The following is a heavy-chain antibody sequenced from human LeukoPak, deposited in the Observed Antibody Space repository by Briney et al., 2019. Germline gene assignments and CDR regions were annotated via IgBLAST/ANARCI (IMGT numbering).Heavy chain of an antibody. CDR2: ISGSGDSA. V-gene: IGHV3-23*01. CDR1: GFTFSNYA. J-gene: IGHJ6*03. D-gene: IGHD2/OR15-2a*01. CDR3: ARDSSTDYYYYNMDV. Sequence: GGSLRLSCAASGFTFSNYALSWVRQAPGKGLEWVSLISGSGDSAYYADSVKGRFTISRDNAKNSLYLQMNSLRAEDTAVYYCARDSSTDYYYYNMDVWGKGTTVTVSS.